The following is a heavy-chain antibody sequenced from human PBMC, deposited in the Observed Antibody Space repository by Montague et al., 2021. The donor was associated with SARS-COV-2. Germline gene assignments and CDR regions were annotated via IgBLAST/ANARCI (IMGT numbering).Heavy chain of an antibody. J-gene: IGHJ5*02. CDR1: GGSISSSSYY. CDR2: IYYSGST. V-gene: IGHV4-39*01. D-gene: IGHD2-2*01. CDR3: ARRYCSSTSCYGWWEVDGFDP. Sequence: SETLSLTCTVSGGSISSSSYYWGWIRQPPGKGLEWIGSIYYSGSTYYNPSLKSRVTISVDTSKNQFSLKLISVTAADTAVYYCARRYCSSTSCYGWWEVDGFDPWGQGTLVTVSS.